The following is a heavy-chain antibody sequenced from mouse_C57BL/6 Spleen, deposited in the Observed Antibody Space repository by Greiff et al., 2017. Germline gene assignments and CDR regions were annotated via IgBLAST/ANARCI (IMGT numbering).Heavy chain of an antibody. Sequence: DVMLVESGGGLVQPGGSLKLSCAASGFTFSDYYMYWVRQTPEKRLEWVAYISNGGGSTYYPETVKGRFTISRDNAKNTLYRQMSRLKSEDTAMYYCARLGYDGRLWYFDVWGTGTTVTVSS. CDR2: ISNGGGST. J-gene: IGHJ1*03. D-gene: IGHD2-3*01. CDR3: ARLGYDGRLWYFDV. CDR1: GFTFSDYY. V-gene: IGHV5-12*01.